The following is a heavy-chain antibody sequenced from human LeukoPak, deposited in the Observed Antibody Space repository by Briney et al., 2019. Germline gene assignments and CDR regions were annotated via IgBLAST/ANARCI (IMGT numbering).Heavy chain of an antibody. CDR1: GYTFTGHY. CDR2: INPNSGGT. CDR3: ARVEYHYDSSGYYDY. D-gene: IGHD3-22*01. V-gene: IGHV1-2*02. Sequence: ASVKVSFKASGYTFTGHYMNWVRQAPGQGLEWMGWINPNSGGTNYAQKFQGRVTMTRDTSISTAYMELSSLRSDDTAVYYCARVEYHYDSSGYYDYWGQGTLVTVSS. J-gene: IGHJ4*02.